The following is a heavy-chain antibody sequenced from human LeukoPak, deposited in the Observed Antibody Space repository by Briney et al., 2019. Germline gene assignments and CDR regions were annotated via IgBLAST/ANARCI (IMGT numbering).Heavy chain of an antibody. CDR1: GGSISSGSYY. J-gene: IGHJ4*02. V-gene: IGHV4-39*07. CDR2: MYYSGST. D-gene: IGHD3-22*01. CDR3: ARVWLSSGYDPPQFDH. Sequence: PSETLSLTCTVSGGSISSGSYYWGWIRQPPGKGLEWIGTMYYSGSTYYNPSVKRRVTISADTSKNQFSLKLTSVTAADTAVYYCARVWLSSGYDPPQFDHWGQGTLVTVSS.